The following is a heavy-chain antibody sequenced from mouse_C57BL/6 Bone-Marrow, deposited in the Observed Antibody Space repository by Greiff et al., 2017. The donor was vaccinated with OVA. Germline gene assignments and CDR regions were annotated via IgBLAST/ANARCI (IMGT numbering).Heavy chain of an antibody. J-gene: IGHJ4*01. CDR3: ASGTFGSSFYAMDY. CDR1: GFNIKNTY. Sequence: EVQLQQSVAELVRPGASVKLSCTASGFNIKNTYMHWVKQRPEQGLEWIGRIDPANDNTKYAPKFQGKATMTADTSSNTAYLQLRILSSAATAVYCCASGTFGSSFYAMDYWGQGTSVTVSS. CDR2: IDPANDNT. D-gene: IGHD1-1*01. V-gene: IGHV14-3*01.